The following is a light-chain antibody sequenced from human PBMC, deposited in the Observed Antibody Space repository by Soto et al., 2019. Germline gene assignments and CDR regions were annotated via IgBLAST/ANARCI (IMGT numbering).Light chain of an antibody. CDR3: GTWDTSLSALV. J-gene: IGLJ2*01. Sequence: QSVLTQPPSVSAAPGQKVTISCSGTTSNIGNNYVSWYQQLPGTAPKLLIYDNSERPSGIPDRFSGSKSGTSATLGITGLQTGDEADYYCGTWDTSLSALVFGGGTKVTVL. CDR2: DNS. CDR1: TSNIGNNY. V-gene: IGLV1-51*01.